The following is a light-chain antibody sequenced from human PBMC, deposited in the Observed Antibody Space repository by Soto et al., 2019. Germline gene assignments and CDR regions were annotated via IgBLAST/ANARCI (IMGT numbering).Light chain of an antibody. CDR2: DVS. V-gene: IGLV2-11*01. Sequence: QSVLTQPRSVSGSPGQSVTISCTGTRSDVGGYNSVSWYQQHPDKAPKLMIYDVSKRPSGVPDRFSGSKSGNTASLTISGLQAEDEANYYCCSYAGSYTVVFGGGTQLTVL. CDR1: RSDVGGYNS. J-gene: IGLJ2*01. CDR3: CSYAGSYTVV.